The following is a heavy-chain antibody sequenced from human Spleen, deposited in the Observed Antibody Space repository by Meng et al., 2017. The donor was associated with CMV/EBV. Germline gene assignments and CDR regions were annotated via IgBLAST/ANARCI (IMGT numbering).Heavy chain of an antibody. CDR1: GFTFSSYA. J-gene: IGHJ4*02. D-gene: IGHD2/OR15-2a*01. CDR2: ISGSGGST. Sequence: CAASGFTFSSYAMGWVRQAPGKGLEWVSTISGSGGSTYYADSVKGRFTISRDNSKNTLYLQMNSLRAEDTAVYYCTTDPLQVYEGPIWGQGTLVTVSS. V-gene: IGHV3-23*01. CDR3: TTDPLQVYEGPI.